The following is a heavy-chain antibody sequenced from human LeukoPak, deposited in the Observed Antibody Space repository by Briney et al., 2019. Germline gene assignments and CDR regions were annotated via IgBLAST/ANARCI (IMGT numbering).Heavy chain of an antibody. CDR1: GFIFSDYY. D-gene: IGHD3-22*01. CDR3: ARGRYYYDSSGVDAFSV. V-gene: IGHV3-11*01. J-gene: IGHJ3*01. CDR2: ITSSGSTM. Sequence: KPGGSLRLSCAASGFIFSDYYMAWIRQAPGKGLEWVSYITSSGSTMYYADSVKGRFTISRDNAKKSLYMQMNSLRAEDTAVYFCARGRYYYDSSGVDAFSVWGQGTMVTVSS.